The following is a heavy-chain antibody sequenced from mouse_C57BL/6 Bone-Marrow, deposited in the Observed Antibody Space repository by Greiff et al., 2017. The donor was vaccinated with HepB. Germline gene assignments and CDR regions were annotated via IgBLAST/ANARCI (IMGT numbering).Heavy chain of an antibody. CDR1: GFSLTSYG. Sequence: QVQLQQSGPGLVQPSQSLSITCTVSGFSLTSYGVHWVRQSPGKGLEWLGVIWSGGSTDYNAAFISRLSISKDNSKSQVFFKMNSLQADDTAIYYCARNSGSSPAWFAYWGQGTLVTVSA. D-gene: IGHD1-1*01. CDR3: ARNSGSSPAWFAY. V-gene: IGHV2-2*01. J-gene: IGHJ3*01. CDR2: IWSGGST.